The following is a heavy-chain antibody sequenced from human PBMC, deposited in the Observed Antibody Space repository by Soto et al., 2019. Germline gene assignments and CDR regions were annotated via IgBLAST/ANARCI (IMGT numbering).Heavy chain of an antibody. CDR1: GFTFSRYA. V-gene: IGHV3-23*01. D-gene: IGHD3-22*01. CDR2: IIGSGGST. J-gene: IGHJ3*02. Sequence: GGSLRLSCAASGFTFSRYAMSWVRQAPGKGLEWVSAIIGSGGSTYYADSVKGRLTISRDNSKNTLYLQMNSLRAEDTAVYYCAKDITMIVVVILPDAFDIWGQGTMVTVSS. CDR3: AKDITMIVVVILPDAFDI.